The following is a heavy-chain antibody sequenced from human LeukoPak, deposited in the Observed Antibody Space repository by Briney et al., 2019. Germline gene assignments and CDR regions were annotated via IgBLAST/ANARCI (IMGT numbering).Heavy chain of an antibody. CDR2: ISGSGGGT. CDR3: AKDGPTTVTTSYYYYYYMDV. CDR1: GFTFSSYA. Sequence: GGSLRLSCAASGFTFSSYAMSWVRQAPGKGLEWASAISGSGGGTYYADSVKGRFTISRDNSKNTLYLQMNSLRAEDTAVYYCAKDGPTTVTTSYYYYYYMDVWGKGTTVTVSS. D-gene: IGHD4-17*01. V-gene: IGHV3-23*01. J-gene: IGHJ6*03.